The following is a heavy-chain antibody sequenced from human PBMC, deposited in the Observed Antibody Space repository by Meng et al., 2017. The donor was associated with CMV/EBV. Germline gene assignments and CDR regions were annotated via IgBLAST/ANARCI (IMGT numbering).Heavy chain of an antibody. V-gene: IGHV3-7*03. CDR1: GFTFSSYW. J-gene: IGHJ3*02. CDR2: IKQDGSEK. Sequence: GGSLRLSCAASGFTFSSYWMSWVRQAPGKGLEWVANIKQDGSEKYYVDSVKGRFTISRDNAKNSLYLQMNSLRAEDTAVYYCAKVLGYSSSWCDAFDIWGQGTMVTVSS. CDR3: AKVLGYSSSWCDAFDI. D-gene: IGHD6-13*01.